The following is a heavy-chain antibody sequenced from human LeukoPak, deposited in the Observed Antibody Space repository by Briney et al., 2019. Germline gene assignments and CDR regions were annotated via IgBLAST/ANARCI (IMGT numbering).Heavy chain of an antibody. D-gene: IGHD2-2*01. CDR2: INHSGST. V-gene: IGHV4-34*01. Sequence: PSETLSLTCAVYGGSFSGYYWSWIRQPPGKGLDGIGEINHSGSTNYNPSLKSRVTISADTSKNQFSLKLSSVTAADTAVYYCARGRKDIVVVPAAIFNYWGQGTLVTVSS. CDR1: GGSFSGYY. CDR3: ARGRKDIVVVPAAIFNY. J-gene: IGHJ4*02.